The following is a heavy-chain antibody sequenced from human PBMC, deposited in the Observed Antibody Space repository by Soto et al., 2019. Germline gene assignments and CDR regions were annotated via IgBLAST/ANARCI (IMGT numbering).Heavy chain of an antibody. CDR1: GYSFTSYW. V-gene: IGHV5-51*01. J-gene: IGHJ6*02. CDR3: ARLGFNYDFLSGYYNVHHYYGIDV. Sequence: GESLKISCKGSGYSFTSYWIGWVRQMPGKGLEWMRSIYPGDSDTRYSPSFQGQVTISADKSINSVYLQWSSLKASDTATYYCARLGFNYDFLSGYYNVHHYYGIDVWGQGTTVTVSS. D-gene: IGHD3-3*01. CDR2: IYPGDSDT.